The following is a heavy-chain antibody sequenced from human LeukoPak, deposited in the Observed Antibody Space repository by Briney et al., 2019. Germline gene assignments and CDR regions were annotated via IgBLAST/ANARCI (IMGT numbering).Heavy chain of an antibody. J-gene: IGHJ4*02. Sequence: SVKVSCKASGFTFTSSAVQWVRQARGQRLEWIGWIVVGSGNTDYAQKFQERVTITRDMSTSTAYMELSSLRSEDTAVYYCAADLVKLEWFKFDYWGQGTLVTVSS. D-gene: IGHD3-3*01. CDR1: GFTFTSSA. V-gene: IGHV1-58*01. CDR3: AADLVKLEWFKFDY. CDR2: IVVGSGNT.